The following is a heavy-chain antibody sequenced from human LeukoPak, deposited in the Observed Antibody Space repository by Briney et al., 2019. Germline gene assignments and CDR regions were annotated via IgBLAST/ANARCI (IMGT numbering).Heavy chain of an antibody. V-gene: IGHV1-2*06. CDR1: GYTFTGYY. Sequence: ASVKVSCKASGYTFTGYYMHWVRQAPGQGLEWMGRINPNSGGTNYAQKLQGRVTMTRDTSISTAYMELSRLRSDDTAVYYCARALEIKLGGYLYYFDYWGQGTLVTVSS. D-gene: IGHD5-12*01. CDR2: INPNSGGT. CDR3: ARALEIKLGGYLYYFDY. J-gene: IGHJ4*02.